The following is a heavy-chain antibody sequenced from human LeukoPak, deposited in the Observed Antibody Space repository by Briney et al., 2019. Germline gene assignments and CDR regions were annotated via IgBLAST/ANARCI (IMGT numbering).Heavy chain of an antibody. V-gene: IGHV4-34*01. CDR2: INHSGST. CDR3: ARGSSVNVRGVTFDY. CDR1: GGSFSGYY. Sequence: SETLSLTCAVYGGSFSGYYWSWIRQPPGKGLEWIGEINHSGSTNYNPSLKSRVTISVDTSKNQFSPKLSSVTAADTAVYYCARGSSVNVRGVTFDYWGQGTLVTVSS. D-gene: IGHD3-10*01. J-gene: IGHJ4*02.